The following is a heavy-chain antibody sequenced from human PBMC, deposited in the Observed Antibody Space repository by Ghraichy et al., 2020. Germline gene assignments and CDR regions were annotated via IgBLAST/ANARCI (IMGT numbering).Heavy chain of an antibody. J-gene: IGHJ4*02. V-gene: IGHV3-7*01. CDR2: IKQDGSEK. CDR1: GFTFSTYW. Sequence: GGSLRLSCAASGFTFSTYWMSWVRQAPGKGLEWVANIKQDGSEKYYVDSVKGRFTISRDNAKNSLYLEMNSLRAEDTAVYYCATTVAGYLDYWGQGTLVIVSS. D-gene: IGHD6-19*01. CDR3: ATTVAGYLDY.